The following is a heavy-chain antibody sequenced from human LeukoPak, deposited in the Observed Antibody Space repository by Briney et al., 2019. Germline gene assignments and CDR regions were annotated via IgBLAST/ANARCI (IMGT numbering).Heavy chain of an antibody. J-gene: IGHJ6*02. CDR1: GFTFSSYA. CDR2: ISGSGGST. D-gene: IGHD3-10*01. Sequence: GGSLRLSCAASGFTFSSYAMSWVRQAPGKGLEWVSAISGSGGSTYYADSVKGRFTISRDNSKNTLYLQMNSLRAEDTAVYYCAKVGMVRGVIIRYYYGMDVWGQGTTVTVSS. V-gene: IGHV3-23*01. CDR3: AKVGMVRGVIIRYYYGMDV.